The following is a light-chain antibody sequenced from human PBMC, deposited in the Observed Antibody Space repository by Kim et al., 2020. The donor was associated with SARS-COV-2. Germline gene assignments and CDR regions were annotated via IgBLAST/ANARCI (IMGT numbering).Light chain of an antibody. J-gene: IGLJ2*01. CDR3: QSDDNSLGGSRV. Sequence: ITGTASNYNSGAGFEVHSYQQQAGTATKHIIYANDNRPSGVPDRFSDSESGTTASLAITGLQANDEADYYCQSDDNSLGGSRVFGGGTQLIVL. CDR2: AND. V-gene: IGLV1-40*01. CDR1: NYNSGAGFE.